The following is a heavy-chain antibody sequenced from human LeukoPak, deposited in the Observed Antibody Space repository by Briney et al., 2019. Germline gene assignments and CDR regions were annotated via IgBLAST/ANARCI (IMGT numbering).Heavy chain of an antibody. V-gene: IGHV4-59*12. J-gene: IGHJ5*02. CDR3: AKGAGGFSYYNWFDP. CDR1: GGSISSYY. D-gene: IGHD5-18*01. Sequence: PSETLSLTCTVSGGSISSYYWSWIRQPTGKGLEWIGYVYYSGSTNYNPSLKSRVTISVDTSKNQFSLKLASVTAADTAIYYCAKGAGGFSYYNWFDPWGQGTLVTVSS. CDR2: VYYSGST.